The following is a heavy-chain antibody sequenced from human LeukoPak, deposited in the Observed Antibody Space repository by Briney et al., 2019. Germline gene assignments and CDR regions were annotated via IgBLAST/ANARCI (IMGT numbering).Heavy chain of an antibody. Sequence: SETLSLTCAVYGGSFSGDYWTWIRQPPGKGLEWIGEINHSGSTNYNPSLNSRVTMSVDTSKNLVSLKVSSVTAADTAVYYCARNEHYDSWSGYLGFFDYWGQGSLVTVSS. CDR3: ARNEHYDSWSGYLGFFDY. CDR1: GGSFSGDY. J-gene: IGHJ4*02. CDR2: INHSGST. V-gene: IGHV4-34*01. D-gene: IGHD3-3*01.